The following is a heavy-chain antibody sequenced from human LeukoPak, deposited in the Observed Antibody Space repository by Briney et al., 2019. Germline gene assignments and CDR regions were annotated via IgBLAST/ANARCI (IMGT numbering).Heavy chain of an antibody. CDR3: AKGGSDGSLYYFDY. D-gene: IGHD2-15*01. CDR2: VTGSGSYT. CDR1: GFTFSTYA. V-gene: IGHV3-23*01. Sequence: GGSLRLSCAASGFTFSTYAMAWVRQAPGKGLEWVSGVTGSGSYTYYADSVQGRFSISRDNSKNTLHLQMNILRAEDTAVYYCAKGGSDGSLYYFDYWGQGSLVAVSS. J-gene: IGHJ4*02.